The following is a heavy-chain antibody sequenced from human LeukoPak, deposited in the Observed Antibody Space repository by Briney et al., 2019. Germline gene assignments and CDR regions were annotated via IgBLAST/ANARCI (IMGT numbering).Heavy chain of an antibody. CDR2: SCSGSSSI. Sequence: GGALRLSCVGSVFTFSTYIMNGVRQARGKGLEGVSYSCSGSSSIYYADSVKGRFTISRDNAKNSLYLQMNSLRAEDTAVYYCARDRVYYYASGSYPHDYWGQGTLVTVSS. CDR3: ARDRVYYYASGSYPHDY. V-gene: IGHV3-48*01. J-gene: IGHJ4*02. CDR1: VFTFSTYI. D-gene: IGHD3-10*01.